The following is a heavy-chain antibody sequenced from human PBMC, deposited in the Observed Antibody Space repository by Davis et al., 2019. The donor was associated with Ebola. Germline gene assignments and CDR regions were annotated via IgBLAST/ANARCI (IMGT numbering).Heavy chain of an antibody. J-gene: IGHJ6*02. D-gene: IGHD3-22*01. CDR2: INHSGST. CDR1: GGSFSGYY. V-gene: IGHV4-34*01. CDR3: ARDYYDSSGYYLGYYYGMDV. Sequence: SETLSPTCAVYGGSFSGYYWSWIRQPPGKGLEWIGEINHSGSTNYNPSLKSRVTISVDTSKNQFSLKLSSVTAADTAVYYCARDYYDSSGYYLGYYYGMDVWGQGTTVTVSS.